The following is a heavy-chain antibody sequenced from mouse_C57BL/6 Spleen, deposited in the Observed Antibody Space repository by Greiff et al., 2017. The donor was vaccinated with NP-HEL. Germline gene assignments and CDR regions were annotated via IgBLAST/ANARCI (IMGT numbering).Heavy chain of an antibody. D-gene: IGHD2-5*01. J-gene: IGHJ4*01. V-gene: IGHV1-82*01. CDR1: GYAFSSSW. CDR3: ARSEGPYYSKNYAMDY. Sequence: VQLQQSGPELVKPGASVKISCKASGYAFSSSWMNWVKQRPGKGLEWIGRIYPGDGDTNYNGKFKGKATLTADKSSSTAYMQLSSLTSEDSAVYFCARSEGPYYSKNYAMDYWGQGTSVTVSS. CDR2: IYPGDGDT.